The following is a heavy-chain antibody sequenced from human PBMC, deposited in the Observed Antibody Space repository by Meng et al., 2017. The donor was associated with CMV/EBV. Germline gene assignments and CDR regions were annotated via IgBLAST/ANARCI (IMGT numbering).Heavy chain of an antibody. J-gene: IGHJ4*02. CDR1: GFTFSSYW. D-gene: IGHD2-2*01. V-gene: IGHV3-74*01. CDR3: AKDRCSSTSCYFALWY. CDR2: INSDGSST. Sequence: LSLTCAASGFTFSSYWMHWVRQAPGKGLVWVSRINSDGSSTSYADSVKGRFTISRDNAKNTLYLQMNSLRAEDTAVYYCAKDRCSSTSCYFALWYWGQGTLVTVSS.